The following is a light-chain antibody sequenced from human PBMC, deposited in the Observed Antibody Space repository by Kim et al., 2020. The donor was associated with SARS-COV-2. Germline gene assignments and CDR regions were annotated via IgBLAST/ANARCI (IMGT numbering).Light chain of an antibody. J-gene: IGLJ3*02. CDR3: ETWDSNTWV. V-gene: IGLV4-60*03. Sequence: SAVKLTCTLGSGDSSYIIAWHQQQPGKAPRYLMKLEGSGSYNKGSGVPDRFSGSSSGADRYLTISNLQSEDEADYYCETWDSNTWVFGGGTQLTVL. CDR2: LEGSGSY. CDR1: SGDSSYI.